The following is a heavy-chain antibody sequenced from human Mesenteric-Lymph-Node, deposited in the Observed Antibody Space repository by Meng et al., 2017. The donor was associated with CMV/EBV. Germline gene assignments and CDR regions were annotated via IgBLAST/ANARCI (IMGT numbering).Heavy chain of an antibody. Sequence: GESLKISCAASGFTFSSYWMSWVRQAPGKGLEWVANIKQDGSEKYYVDSVKGRFTISRDNAKNSLYLQMNSLRAEDTAVYYCAKALYGSGSYYGPRITYYYGMDVWGQGTTVTVSS. CDR2: IKQDGSEK. CDR3: AKALYGSGSYYGPRITYYYGMDV. D-gene: IGHD3-10*01. V-gene: IGHV3-7*01. J-gene: IGHJ6*02. CDR1: GFTFSSYW.